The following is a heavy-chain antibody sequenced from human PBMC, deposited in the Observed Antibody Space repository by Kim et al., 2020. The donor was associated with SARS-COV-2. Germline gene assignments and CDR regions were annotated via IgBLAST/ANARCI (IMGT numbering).Heavy chain of an antibody. CDR3: AKDSIAAAGPEGYYYGMDV. J-gene: IGHJ6*02. V-gene: IGHV3-43*01. D-gene: IGHD6-13*01. Sequence: GRFTISRDNSKNSLYLQMNSLRTEDTALYYCAKDSIAAAGPEGYYYGMDVWGQGTTVTVSS.